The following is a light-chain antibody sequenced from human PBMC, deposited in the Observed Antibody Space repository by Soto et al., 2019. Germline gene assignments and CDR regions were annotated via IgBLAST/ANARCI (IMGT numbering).Light chain of an antibody. CDR1: QSLSSSY. J-gene: IGKJ1*01. V-gene: IGKV3-20*01. CDR3: QYYGTAPGT. Sequence: EIVLTQSPGTLSLSPGETASLSCRARQSLSSSYLAWYQQKPGQAPSLLIYSASSGAPGIPDRFSGSGSGTDFTLTISRLEPEDFAVYYCQYYGTAPGTFGQGTKVESK. CDR2: SAS.